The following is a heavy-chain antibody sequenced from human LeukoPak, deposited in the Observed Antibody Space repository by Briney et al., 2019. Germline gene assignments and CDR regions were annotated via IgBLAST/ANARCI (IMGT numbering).Heavy chain of an antibody. J-gene: IGHJ4*02. D-gene: IGHD2-15*01. Sequence: PSETLSLTCTVSGGSISSYYWSWVRQPAGKGLEWIGRLYTSGSTNYNPSLKSQVTMSVDTSKNQFSLKLSSVTAADTAVYYCARVYCSGGSCYDYWGQGTLVTVSS. V-gene: IGHV4-4*07. CDR1: GGSISSYY. CDR2: LYTSGST. CDR3: ARVYCSGGSCYDY.